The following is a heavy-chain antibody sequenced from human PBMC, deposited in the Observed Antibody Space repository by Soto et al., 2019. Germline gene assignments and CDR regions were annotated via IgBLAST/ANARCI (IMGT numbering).Heavy chain of an antibody. Sequence: QVQLVQSGAEVKKPGSSVKVSCKASGGTFSSYTISWVRQAPGQGLEWMGRIIPILGIANYAQKFQGRVTVTADKSTSTAYMELSSLRSEDTAVYSCARVTGFSPLGGFDPWGQGTLVTVSS. D-gene: IGHD1-20*01. J-gene: IGHJ5*02. V-gene: IGHV1-69*02. CDR2: IIPILGIA. CDR3: ARVTGFSPLGGFDP. CDR1: GGTFSSYT.